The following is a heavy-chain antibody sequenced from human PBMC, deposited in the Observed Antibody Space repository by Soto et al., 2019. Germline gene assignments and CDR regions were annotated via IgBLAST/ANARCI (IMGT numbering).Heavy chain of an antibody. Sequence: EVQLVESGGGLVKPGGSLRLSCAASGFTFSHAWMNWVRQAPGKGLEWVGRITSKTDGGATDYAAPVKGRFTISRDDSKNTLYLQMNSLKTEDTAMYFCTTFRYYYDSSGYYLWDFWGQGTLVTVSS. V-gene: IGHV3-15*07. J-gene: IGHJ4*02. CDR2: ITSKTDGGAT. CDR1: GFTFSHAW. CDR3: TTFRYYYDSSGYYLWDF. D-gene: IGHD3-22*01.